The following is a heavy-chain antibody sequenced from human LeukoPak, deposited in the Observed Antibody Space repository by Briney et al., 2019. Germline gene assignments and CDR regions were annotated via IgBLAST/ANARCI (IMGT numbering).Heavy chain of an antibody. D-gene: IGHD2-2*01. V-gene: IGHV1-69*06. CDR3: ARGGGYCSSTSCPEFDY. Sequence: GASVKVSCKASGGTFSSYAISWVRQAPAQGLEWMGGIIPIFGTANYAQKFQGRVTITADKSTSTAYMELSSLRSEDTAVYYCARGGGYCSSTSCPEFDYWGQGTLVTVSS. J-gene: IGHJ4*02. CDR2: IIPIFGTA. CDR1: GGTFSSYA.